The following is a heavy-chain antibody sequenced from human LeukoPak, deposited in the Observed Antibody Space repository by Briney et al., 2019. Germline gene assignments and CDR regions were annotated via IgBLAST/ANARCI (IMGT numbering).Heavy chain of an antibody. CDR3: ARGGSKILTGYDY. Sequence: SETLSLTCAVSGGSISTKNWWSWVRQPPGKGLEWIGEINHSGSTNYNPSLKSRVTISVDTSKNQFSLKLSSVTAADTAVYYCARGGSKILTGYDYWGQGTLVTVSS. J-gene: IGHJ4*02. CDR2: INHSGST. CDR1: GGSISTKNW. V-gene: IGHV4-4*02. D-gene: IGHD3-9*01.